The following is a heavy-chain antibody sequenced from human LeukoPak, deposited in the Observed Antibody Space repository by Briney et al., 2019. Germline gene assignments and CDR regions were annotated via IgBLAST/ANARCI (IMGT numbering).Heavy chain of an antibody. CDR3: AGGSDYFDY. CDR2: INPKSGGT. D-gene: IGHD5-12*01. V-gene: IGHV1-2*02. Sequence: ASVKVSCKASGYTFIGNYMHWVRQAPGQGLEWMGWINPKSGGTKYAQKFQGRVTLTGDTSISTDYMGMSRLRSDDTAVYYCAGGSDYFDYWGQGTLVTVSS. J-gene: IGHJ4*02. CDR1: GYTFIGNY.